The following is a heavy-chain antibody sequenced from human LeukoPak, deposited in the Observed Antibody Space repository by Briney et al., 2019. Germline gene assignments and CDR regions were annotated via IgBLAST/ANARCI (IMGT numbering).Heavy chain of an antibody. CDR2: INPSGGST. CDR1: GYTFTSYY. J-gene: IGHJ4*02. D-gene: IGHD2-21*02. V-gene: IGHV1-46*01. CDR3: ARDRGGAVVVTAAFDY. Sequence: ASVKVSCKASGYTFTSYYMHWVRQAPGQGLEWMGIINPSGGSTSYAQKFQGRVTMTRDTSTSTVYMELSSLRSEDTAVYYCARDRGGAVVVTAAFDYWGQGTLVTVSS.